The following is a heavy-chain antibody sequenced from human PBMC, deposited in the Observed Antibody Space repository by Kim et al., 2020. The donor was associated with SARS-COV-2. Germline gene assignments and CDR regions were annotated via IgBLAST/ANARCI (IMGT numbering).Heavy chain of an antibody. J-gene: IGHJ3*02. CDR2: IIPIFGTA. CDR1: GGTFSSYA. D-gene: IGHD3-3*01. V-gene: IGHV1-69*13. Sequence: SVKVSCKASGGTFSSYAISWVRQAPGQGLEWMGGIIPIFGTANYAQKFQGRVTITADESTSTAYMELSSLRSEDTAVYYCARPKTYYDFWSGYPVKPLGFDIWGQGTMVTVSS. CDR3: ARPKTYYDFWSGYPVKPLGFDI.